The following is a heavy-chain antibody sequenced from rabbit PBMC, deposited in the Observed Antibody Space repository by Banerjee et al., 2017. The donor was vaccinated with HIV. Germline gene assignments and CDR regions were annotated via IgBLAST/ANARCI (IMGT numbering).Heavy chain of an antibody. V-gene: IGHV1S45*01. Sequence: QEQLVESGGGLVQPEGSLTLTCKASGFSFSGGYWTCWVRQAPGKGLEWIGCINTGSGSAQYARWAKGRFTISKTSSTTVTLQMTSVTDADTATYFCARDLVTAIGWNFALWGPGTLVTVS. CDR1: GFSFSGGYW. J-gene: IGHJ6*01. CDR2: INTGSGSA. D-gene: IGHD7-1*01. CDR3: ARDLVTAIGWNFAL.